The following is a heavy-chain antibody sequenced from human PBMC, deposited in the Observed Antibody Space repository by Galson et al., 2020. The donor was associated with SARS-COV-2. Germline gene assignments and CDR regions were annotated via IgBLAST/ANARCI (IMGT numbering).Heavy chain of an antibody. J-gene: IGHJ4*02. CDR2: VIPIFTTP. CDR1: GATFNSYP. V-gene: IGHV1-69*13. CDR3: VTVAGRFDY. Sequence: SVKVSCKASGATFNSYPVNWVRQAPGQGLEWMGGVIPIFTTPTYAQKFQGRLTITADESTSTAYMEMSSLRSDDTALYYCVTVAGRFDYWGQGTLVTVSS.